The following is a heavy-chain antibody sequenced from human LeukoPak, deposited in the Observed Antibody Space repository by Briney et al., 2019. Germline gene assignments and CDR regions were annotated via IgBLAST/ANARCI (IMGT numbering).Heavy chain of an antibody. CDR2: INPNSGNT. J-gene: IGHJ5*02. CDR1: GGTFSSYA. Sequence: ASVKVSCKASGGTFSSYAISWVRQAPGQGLEWMGWINPNSGNTFYAQKFQGRVTITRNTSTDTAYMELSSLRSEDTAVYYCARAKGYDSWSGFYWFDLWGQGTLVTVSS. D-gene: IGHD3-3*01. CDR3: ARAKGYDSWSGFYWFDL. V-gene: IGHV1-8*03.